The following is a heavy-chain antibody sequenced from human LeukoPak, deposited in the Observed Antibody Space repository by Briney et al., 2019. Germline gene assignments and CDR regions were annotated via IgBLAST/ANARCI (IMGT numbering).Heavy chain of an antibody. Sequence: ASVTVSFKASGYTFTGHSMHWVRQRQAPGQGLEWMGWINPNNGDTNYARKLQSSVTMTRDTTIDIVYMELRSLTSDDTALYFSTRDSSNTWWGGSDSWGQGTLVTVSS. D-gene: IGHD2-15*01. J-gene: IGHJ4*02. CDR1: GYTFTGHS. V-gene: IGHV1-2*02. CDR2: INPNNGDT. CDR3: TRDSSNTWWGGSDS.